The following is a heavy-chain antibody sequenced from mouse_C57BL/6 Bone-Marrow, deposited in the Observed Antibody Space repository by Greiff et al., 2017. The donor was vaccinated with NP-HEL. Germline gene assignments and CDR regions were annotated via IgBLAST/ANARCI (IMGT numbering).Heavy chain of an antibody. J-gene: IGHJ2*01. V-gene: IGHV1-36*01. Sequence: EVHLVESGPVLVKPGPSVKISCKASGFTFTDYYMHWVKQSHGKSLEWIGLVYPYNGGTSYNQKFKGKATLTVDTSSSTAYMELNSLTSEDSAVYYCARWGEYGNSLYFDYWGQGTTLTVSS. CDR1: GFTFTDYY. CDR2: VYPYNGGT. CDR3: ARWGEYGNSLYFDY. D-gene: IGHD2-10*02.